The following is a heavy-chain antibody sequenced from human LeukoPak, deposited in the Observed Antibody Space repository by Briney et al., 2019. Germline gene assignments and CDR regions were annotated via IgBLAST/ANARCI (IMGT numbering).Heavy chain of an antibody. J-gene: IGHJ4*02. CDR3: ASPPQDTAMEYFDY. Sequence: GASVKVSCKASGGTFSSYAISWVRQAPGQGLEWMGRIIPILGIANYAQKFQGRVTITADKSTSTAYMELSSLRSEDTAVYYCASPPQDTAMEYFDYWGQGTLVTVSS. V-gene: IGHV1-69*04. D-gene: IGHD5-18*01. CDR2: IIPILGIA. CDR1: GGTFSSYA.